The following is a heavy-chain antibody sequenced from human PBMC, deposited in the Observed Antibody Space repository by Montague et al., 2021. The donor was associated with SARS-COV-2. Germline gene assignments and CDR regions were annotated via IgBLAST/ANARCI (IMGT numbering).Heavy chain of an antibody. CDR3: ARGNWEKVTGTTSDYLYYFDR. V-gene: IGHV6-1*01. CDR1: GDSVSSRSVA. Sequence: CAISGDSVSSRSVAWNWIRQSPSRGLEWLGRTYYRSRWYDDYAASVKGRITMNPDTAKNLFSLQLNSVTPEDTAVYYCARGNWEKVTGTTSDYLYYFDRWGQGTLVTVSS. D-gene: IGHD1-7*01. J-gene: IGHJ4*02. CDR2: TYYRSRWYD.